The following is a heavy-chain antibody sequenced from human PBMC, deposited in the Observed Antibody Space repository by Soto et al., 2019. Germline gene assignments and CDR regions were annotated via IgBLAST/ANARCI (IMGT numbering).Heavy chain of an antibody. CDR1: GFTFNNYA. Sequence: EVQLVESGGGLVQPGRSLRLSCAASGFTFNNYAMHWVRLAPGKGLEWVSGISWNSGNIAYADSVKGRFTISRDNAKNSLYLQMNSLRAEDTALYYCAIFRTVTTPFDYWGQGTLVTVSS. CDR3: AIFRTVTTPFDY. V-gene: IGHV3-9*01. D-gene: IGHD4-17*01. CDR2: ISWNSGNI. J-gene: IGHJ4*02.